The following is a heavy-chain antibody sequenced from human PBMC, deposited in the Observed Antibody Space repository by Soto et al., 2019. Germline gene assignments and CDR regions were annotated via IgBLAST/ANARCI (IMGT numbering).Heavy chain of an antibody. J-gene: IGHJ2*01. Sequence: ASVKVSCKASGYTFTSYGISWVRQAPGQGLEWMGWISAYNGNTNYAQKLQGRVTMTTDTFTSTAYMELRSLRSDDTAVYYCARDESAYGYFDLWGRGTLVTVSS. CDR2: ISAYNGNT. D-gene: IGHD3-16*01. CDR3: ARDESAYGYFDL. CDR1: GYTFTSYG. V-gene: IGHV1-18*01.